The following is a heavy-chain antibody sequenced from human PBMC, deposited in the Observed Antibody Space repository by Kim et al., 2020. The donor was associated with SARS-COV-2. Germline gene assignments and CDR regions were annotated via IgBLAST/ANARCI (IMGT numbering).Heavy chain of an antibody. V-gene: IGHV3-11*06. Sequence: GGSLRLSCAASGFTFSDYYMSWIRQAPGKGLEWVSYISSSSSYTNYADSVKGRFTISRDNAKNSLYLQMNSLRAEDTAVYYCAREDLNVGYYYGMDVWGQGTTVTVSS. D-gene: IGHD1-1*01. J-gene: IGHJ6*02. CDR2: ISSSSSYT. CDR1: GFTFSDYY. CDR3: AREDLNVGYYYGMDV.